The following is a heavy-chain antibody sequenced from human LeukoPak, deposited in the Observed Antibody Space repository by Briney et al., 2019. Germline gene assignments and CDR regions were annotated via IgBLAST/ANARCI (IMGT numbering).Heavy chain of an antibody. V-gene: IGHV3-48*04. CDR1: GFTFSSYS. Sequence: GGSLRLSCAASGFTFSSYSMNWVRQAPGKGLEWVSYISSSSSNIYYADSVKGRFTISRDNAKNTLFLQINSLRAEDTAVYYCAREILAPGKTHDYWGQGTLVTVSS. CDR3: AREILAPGKTHDY. CDR2: ISSSSSNI. J-gene: IGHJ4*02.